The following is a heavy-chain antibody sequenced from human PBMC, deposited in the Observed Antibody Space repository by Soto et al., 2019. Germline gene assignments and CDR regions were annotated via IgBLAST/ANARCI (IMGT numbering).Heavy chain of an antibody. CDR2: ISGSGIST. CDR3: ATPVSSGWYGPQDY. Sequence: GSLRLSCAASGFTFSNFAFTWFRHSPCKGLEWVSGISGSGISTDHADSVKGRFTISRDNSKNTLFLQMNSLRAEDTAIYYCATPVSSGWYGPQDYWGQGTLVTVSS. D-gene: IGHD6-19*01. CDR1: GFTFSNFA. J-gene: IGHJ4*02. V-gene: IGHV3-23*01.